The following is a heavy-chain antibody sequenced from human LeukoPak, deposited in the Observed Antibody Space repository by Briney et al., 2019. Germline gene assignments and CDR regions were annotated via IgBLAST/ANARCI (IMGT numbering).Heavy chain of an antibody. Sequence: PSETLSLTCTVSNDSISSSINYWGWIRQPPGKGLEWIGTIYHSGSAYYNPSLKSRVTISISTSKNQFSLRLTSVTATDSAVYYCARSVAVVGTFEYWGQGTPVTVSS. CDR3: ARSVAVVGTFEY. CDR1: NDSISSSINY. J-gene: IGHJ4*02. CDR2: IYHSGSA. D-gene: IGHD6-19*01. V-gene: IGHV4-39*01.